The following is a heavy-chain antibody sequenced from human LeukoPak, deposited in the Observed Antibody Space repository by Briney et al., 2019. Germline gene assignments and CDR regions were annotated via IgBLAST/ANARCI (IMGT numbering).Heavy chain of an antibody. Sequence: SQTLSLTCTVSGGSIGSGGYYWSWIRQHPGKGLEWIGYIYYSGSTYYNPSLKSRLTISVDTSKNQFSLKLSSVTAADAAVYYCARDPQGEGANAFDIWGQGTMVTVSS. CDR3: ARDPQGEGANAFDI. J-gene: IGHJ3*02. CDR1: GGSIGSGGYY. D-gene: IGHD1-26*01. CDR2: IYYSGST. V-gene: IGHV4-30-4*08.